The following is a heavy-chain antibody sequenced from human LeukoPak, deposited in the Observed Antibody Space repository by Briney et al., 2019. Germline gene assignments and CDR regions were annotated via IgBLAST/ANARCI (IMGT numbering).Heavy chain of an antibody. CDR1: GFTLSSYI. CDR3: ARVAERSIMGYMDV. D-gene: IGHD3-16*01. J-gene: IGHJ6*03. CDR2: ISSSSSYI. V-gene: IGHV3-21*01. Sequence: PGGSLRLSCAASGFTLSSYIVNCVRHARGKWLEWVSSISSSSSYIYYADSVKGRFTISRDNAKNSLYLQMTRLRAEDTAVYYCARVAERSIMGYMDVWGKGTTVTVSS.